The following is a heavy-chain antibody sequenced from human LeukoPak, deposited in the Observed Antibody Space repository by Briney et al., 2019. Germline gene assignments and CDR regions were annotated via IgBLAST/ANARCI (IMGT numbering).Heavy chain of an antibody. D-gene: IGHD2-21*01. CDR1: GFTFSSYW. CDR3: ATYSSFDI. Sequence: GGSLRLSCAASGFTFSSYWMNWVRQAPGKGLEWVASINQYESEKYYVDSVKGRFTISRDNAQNSLYLQMNSLRAEDTAVYYCATYSSFDICGHGTMVTVSS. J-gene: IGHJ3*02. CDR2: INQYESEK. V-gene: IGHV3-7*02.